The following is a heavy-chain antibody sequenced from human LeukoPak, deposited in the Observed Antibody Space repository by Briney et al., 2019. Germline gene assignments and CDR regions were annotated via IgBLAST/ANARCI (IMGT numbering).Heavy chain of an antibody. V-gene: IGHV3-21*01. CDR3: ARDRDPSPFDY. CDR1: GFTFSSYS. J-gene: IGHJ4*02. CDR2: ISSSSYI. Sequence: PGGSLRLSCAASGFTFSSYSMNWVRQAPGKGLEWVSSISSSSYIYYADSVRGRFTISRDNAKNSLYLQMNSLRAEDTAVYYCARDRDPSPFDYWGQGTLVTVSS.